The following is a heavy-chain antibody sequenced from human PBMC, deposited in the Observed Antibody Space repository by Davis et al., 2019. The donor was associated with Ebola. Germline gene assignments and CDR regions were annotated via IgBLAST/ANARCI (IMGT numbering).Heavy chain of an antibody. D-gene: IGHD3-10*01. J-gene: IGHJ4*02. CDR1: GFTTRNYA. V-gene: IGHV3-23*01. Sequence: GESPKTPRAASGFTTRNYAMSWVRQARGKVVEWVSAISGSGGSTNYADSVKARFTISRDNSKNTLYLQMNSLRAEDTAVYYCAKDIRGRVTMVRGPTLDYWGQGTLVTVSS. CDR2: ISGSGGST. CDR3: AKDIRGRVTMVRGPTLDY.